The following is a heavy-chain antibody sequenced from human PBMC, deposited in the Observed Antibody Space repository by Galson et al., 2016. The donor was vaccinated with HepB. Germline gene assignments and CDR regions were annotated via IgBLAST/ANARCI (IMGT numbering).Heavy chain of an antibody. CDR3: ATGLPSRGYSGYVSYQYFGMDV. J-gene: IGHJ6*02. CDR2: FDLEDGVT. CDR1: GYTLTELS. V-gene: IGHV1-24*01. D-gene: IGHD5-12*01. Sequence: SVKVSCKVSGYTLTELSIHWVRQAPGKGLEWMGGFDLEDGVTTYTQKFQGRFTMTEDTSTDTAYMELSSLISEDTAVYYCATGLPSRGYSGYVSYQYFGMDVWGQGTTVTVSS.